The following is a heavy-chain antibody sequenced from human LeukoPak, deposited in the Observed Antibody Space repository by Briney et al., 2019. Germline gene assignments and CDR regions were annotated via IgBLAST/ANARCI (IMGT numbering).Heavy chain of an antibody. V-gene: IGHV1-18*01. Sequence: ASVKVSCKASGYTFTSYGISWVRQAPGQGLEWMGWISAYNGNTNYAQKLQGRVTMTTDTSTSTAYMELRSLRSDDTAVYYCAALTYYYDSSGQRLFDYWGQGTLVTVSS. CDR1: GYTFTSYG. J-gene: IGHJ4*02. CDR2: ISAYNGNT. CDR3: AALTYYYDSSGQRLFDY. D-gene: IGHD3-22*01.